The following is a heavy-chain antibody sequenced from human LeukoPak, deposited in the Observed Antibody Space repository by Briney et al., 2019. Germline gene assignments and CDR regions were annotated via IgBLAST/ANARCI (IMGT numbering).Heavy chain of an antibody. J-gene: IGHJ4*02. CDR2: INHSGST. Sequence: SETLSLTCAVYGGSFSGYYWSWIRQPPGKGPEWIGEINHSGSTNYNPSLKSRVTISVDTSKNQFSLKLSSVTAADTAVYYCARGPSTLGYWGQGTLVTVSS. CDR3: ARGPSTLGY. CDR1: GGSFSGYY. V-gene: IGHV4-34*01. D-gene: IGHD2-2*01.